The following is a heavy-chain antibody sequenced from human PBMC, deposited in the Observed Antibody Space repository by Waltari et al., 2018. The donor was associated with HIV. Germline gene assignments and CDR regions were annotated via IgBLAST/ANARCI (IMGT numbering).Heavy chain of an antibody. D-gene: IGHD6-13*01. Sequence: QVQLQQWGAGLLKPSETLSLTCAVYGGSFSGYYWSWIRQPPGKGLEWIGEINHSGSTNYNPSLKSRVTISVDTSKNQFSLKLSSVTAADTAVYYCARLGIAEPALDYWGQGTLVTVSS. J-gene: IGHJ4*02. CDR1: GGSFSGYY. CDR2: INHSGST. V-gene: IGHV4-34*01. CDR3: ARLGIAEPALDY.